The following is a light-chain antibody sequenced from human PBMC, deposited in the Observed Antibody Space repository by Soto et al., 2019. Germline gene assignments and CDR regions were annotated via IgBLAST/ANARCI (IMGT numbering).Light chain of an antibody. Sequence: DIQMTQSPSTLSASVGDRVTITCRASQSISNWLAWYQQKPGKAPKLLIYGASSLESGVASRFSGSGSGTEFTLTVSSLQPDDFATYDCQQYNSYSLLFGQGTKLEIK. J-gene: IGKJ2*01. CDR3: QQYNSYSLL. V-gene: IGKV1-5*01. CDR1: QSISNW. CDR2: GAS.